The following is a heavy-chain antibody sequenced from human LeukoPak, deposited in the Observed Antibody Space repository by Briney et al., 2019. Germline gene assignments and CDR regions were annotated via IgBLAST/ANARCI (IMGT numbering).Heavy chain of an antibody. D-gene: IGHD3-22*01. V-gene: IGHV1-18*01. J-gene: IGHJ5*02. CDR2: ISVYNGNT. CDR3: ARDINGYYYDSHGYYPTDL. CDR1: GYIFTSYG. Sequence: ASVKVSCKASGYIFTSYGISWVRQAPGQGLEWMGLISVYNGNTNYPQRLQGRVTMTTDTSTTTAYMELRSLRSDDTAVYYCARDINGYYYDSHGYYPTDLWGQGTLVTVSS.